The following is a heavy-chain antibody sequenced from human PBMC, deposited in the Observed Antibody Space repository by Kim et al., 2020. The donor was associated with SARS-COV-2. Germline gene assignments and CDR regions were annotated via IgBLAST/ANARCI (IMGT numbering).Heavy chain of an antibody. CDR2: ISGSGGST. CDR1: GFTFSSYA. J-gene: IGHJ3*02. D-gene: IGHD3-22*01. Sequence: GGSLRLSCAASGFTFSSYAMSWVRQAPGKGLEWVSAISGSGGSTYYADSVKGRFTISRDNSKNTLYLQMNSLRAEDTAVYYCAPTRGYYYDSSGNARGIWGQGTMVTVSS. V-gene: IGHV3-23*01. CDR3: APTRGYYYDSSGNARGI.